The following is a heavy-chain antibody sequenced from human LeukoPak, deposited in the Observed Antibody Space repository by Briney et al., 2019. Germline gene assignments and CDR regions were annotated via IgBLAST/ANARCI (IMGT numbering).Heavy chain of an antibody. Sequence: PGGSLGLSCAASGFTFSSYSMNWVRQAPGKGLEWVSYISSSSSTIYYADSVKGRFTISRDNAKNSLYLQMNSLRDEDTAVYYCARQQGGSSGYYHTIDYWGQGTLVTVSS. V-gene: IGHV3-48*02. D-gene: IGHD3-22*01. CDR2: ISSSSSTI. J-gene: IGHJ4*02. CDR1: GFTFSSYS. CDR3: ARQQGGSSGYYHTIDY.